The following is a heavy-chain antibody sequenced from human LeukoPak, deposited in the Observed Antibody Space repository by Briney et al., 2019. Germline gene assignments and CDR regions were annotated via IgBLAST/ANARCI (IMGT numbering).Heavy chain of an antibody. J-gene: IGHJ4*02. V-gene: IGHV3-30-3*01. CDR2: ISYDGSNK. CDR3: ATIAAAAPY. D-gene: IGHD6-13*01. Sequence: GRSLRLSCAASGFTFSSYAMHWVRQAPGKGLEWVAVISYDGSNKYYADSVKGRFTISRDNSKNTLYLQMNSLRAEDTAVYYCATIAAAAPYWGQGTQATVSS. CDR1: GFTFSSYA.